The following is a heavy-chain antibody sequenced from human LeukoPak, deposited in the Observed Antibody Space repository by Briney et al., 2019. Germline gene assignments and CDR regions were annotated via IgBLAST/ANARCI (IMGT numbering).Heavy chain of an antibody. V-gene: IGHV3-33*08. CDR2: IWYDGSNK. D-gene: IGHD5-18*01. CDR1: GFTFNNFG. CDR3: ARGEGYSYGFDY. J-gene: IGHJ4*02. Sequence: GRSLRLSCAASGFTFNNFGMHWVRQAPGKGLEWVAVIWYDGSNKYYADSVKGRFTISRDNSKNTLYLQMNSLRAEDTAVYYCARGEGYSYGFDYWGQGTLVTVSS.